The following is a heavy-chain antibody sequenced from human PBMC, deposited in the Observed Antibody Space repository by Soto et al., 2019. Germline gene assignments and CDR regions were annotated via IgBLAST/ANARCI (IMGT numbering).Heavy chain of an antibody. CDR2: ITPIPDVV. D-gene: IGHD3-16*01. CDR3: ARVGGAVSSWDGY. CDR1: GGISDTYT. J-gene: IGHJ4*02. V-gene: IGHV1-69*02. Sequence: QVQLVQSGAEVKKPGSSVKVSCRTSGGISDTYTISWVRQAPGQGFEWMGRITPIPDVVHYAQKFQGRVTITADKSTNTAYMELRSLRSEDTAMYYCARVGGAVSSWDGYWGQGTLVTVSS.